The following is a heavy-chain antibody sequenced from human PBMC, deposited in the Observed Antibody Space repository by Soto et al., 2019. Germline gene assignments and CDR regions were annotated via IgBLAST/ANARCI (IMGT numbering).Heavy chain of an antibody. Sequence: QVQLVESEGGVVQPGRSLRLSCAASGFTFSSYGMQWVRQAPGKGLEWVAFISYDGSNKYYVDSVKGRFTISRDNXTNTLYLQMNSLRTEDTAVYYCAKDTSGWFVRGCDYWGQGTLVTVSS. D-gene: IGHD6-19*01. CDR1: GFTFSSYG. J-gene: IGHJ4*02. CDR2: ISYDGSNK. CDR3: AKDTSGWFVRGCDY. V-gene: IGHV3-30*18.